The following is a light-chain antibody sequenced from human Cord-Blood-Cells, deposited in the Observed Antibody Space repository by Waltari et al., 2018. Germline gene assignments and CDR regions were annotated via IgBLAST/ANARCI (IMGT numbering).Light chain of an antibody. CDR3: CSYAGSSTLV. J-gene: IGLJ2*01. CDR2: EGS. Sequence: QSALTQPASVSGSPGQSITISCTGTSSDVGRYNLVSWSQQHPGKAPNLMIYEGSKRPSGVSNRFSGSKSGNTASLTISGLQAEDEADYYCCSYAGSSTLVFGGGTKLTVL. V-gene: IGLV2-23*01. CDR1: SSDVGRYNL.